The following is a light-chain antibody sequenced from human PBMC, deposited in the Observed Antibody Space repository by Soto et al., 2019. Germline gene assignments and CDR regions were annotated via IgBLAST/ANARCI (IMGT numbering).Light chain of an antibody. CDR1: QSLTNSF. Sequence: IVWPQSAGSLSLSPGARATLYCRASQSLTNSFIAWYKQNPGQAPSVLMYGVSSRATGIPDRFSGSGSGTDFTLPIRRLGPDDFAVYDCQQYGTSFAFCQWTRLEIK. V-gene: IGKV3-20*01. CDR2: GVS. CDR3: QQYGTSFA. J-gene: IGKJ5*01.